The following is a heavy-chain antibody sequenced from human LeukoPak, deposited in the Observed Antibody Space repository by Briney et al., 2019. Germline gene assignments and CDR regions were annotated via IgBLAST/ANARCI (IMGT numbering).Heavy chain of an antibody. Sequence: ASVKVSCEASGGTFSRYAISWVRQAPGQGLEWMGGIIPIFGIANYAQKFQSRVTTTTDESTSTAYMEPSSLRSEDTAVHYCARDRGGRDGYNYVGTEDYYSMDVWGQGTTVTVSS. CDR2: IIPIFGIA. D-gene: IGHD5-24*01. J-gene: IGHJ6*02. CDR3: ARDRGGRDGYNYVGTEDYYSMDV. V-gene: IGHV1-69*05. CDR1: GGTFSRYA.